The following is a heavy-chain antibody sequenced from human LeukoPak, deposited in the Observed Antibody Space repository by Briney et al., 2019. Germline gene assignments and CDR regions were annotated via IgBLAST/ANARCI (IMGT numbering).Heavy chain of an antibody. Sequence: GGSLRLSCAASGFTFSGYAMTWVRQAPGKGLEWVSAISGHGDASYYAESVKGRFTISRDNSKSTLYLQMNSLRAEDTAVYYCAKAPPDKWEYYYGMDVWGKGTTVTVSS. J-gene: IGHJ6*04. CDR2: ISGHGDAS. D-gene: IGHD1-26*01. V-gene: IGHV3-23*01. CDR1: GFTFSGYA. CDR3: AKAPPDKWEYYYGMDV.